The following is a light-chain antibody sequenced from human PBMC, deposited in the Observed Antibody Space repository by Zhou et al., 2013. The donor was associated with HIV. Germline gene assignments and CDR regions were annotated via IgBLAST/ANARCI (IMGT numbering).Light chain of an antibody. J-gene: IGKJ1*01. Sequence: DVVMTQSPLSLPVTLGQPASISCRSSQSLVHSDGNTYLGWFQQRPGQSPRRLIYHVSNRDSGVPDRFSGSGSGTDFTLKISRVEAEDVAVYYCMQATDWPQRTFGQGTKVEI. CDR3: MQATDWPQRT. V-gene: IGKV2-30*02. CDR1: QSLVHSDGNTY. CDR2: HVS.